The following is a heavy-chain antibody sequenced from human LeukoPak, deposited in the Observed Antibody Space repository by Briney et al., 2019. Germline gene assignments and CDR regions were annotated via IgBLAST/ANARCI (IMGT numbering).Heavy chain of an antibody. CDR1: GFTFSSYS. CDR3: ASSLTAGTYNWFDP. V-gene: IGHV3-21*01. Sequence: TGGSLRLSCAASGFTFSSYSMNWVRQAPGKGLEWVSSISSSSSYIYYADSVKGRFTISRDNAKNSLYLQMNSLRAEDTAVYYCASSLTAGTYNWFDPWGQGTLVTVSS. CDR2: ISSSSSYI. D-gene: IGHD1-1*01. J-gene: IGHJ5*02.